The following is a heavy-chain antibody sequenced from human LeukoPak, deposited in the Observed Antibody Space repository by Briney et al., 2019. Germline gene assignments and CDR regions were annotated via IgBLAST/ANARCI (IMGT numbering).Heavy chain of an antibody. CDR2: IYPGDSDT. D-gene: IGHD2-2*01. V-gene: IGHV5-51*01. Sequence: PGESLKISCKGSGYSFTSYWIGWVRQMPGKGLEWMGIIYPGDSDTRYSPSFQGQDTISADKSISTAYLQWSSLKASDTAMYYCARGGIVVVPAAQMEWFDPWGQGTLVTVSS. J-gene: IGHJ5*02. CDR1: GYSFTSYW. CDR3: ARGGIVVVPAAQMEWFDP.